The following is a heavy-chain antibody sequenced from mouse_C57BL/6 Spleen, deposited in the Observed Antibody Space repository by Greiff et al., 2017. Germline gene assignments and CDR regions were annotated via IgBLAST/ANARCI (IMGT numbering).Heavy chain of an antibody. J-gene: IGHJ4*01. Sequence: QVQLQQPGAELVRPGTSVKLSCKASGYTFTSYWMHWVKQRPGQGLEWIGVIDPSDSYTNYNQKFKGKATLTVDTSSSTAYMQLSSLTSEDSAVYYCARLYGRGFYYAMDYWGQGTSVTVSS. V-gene: IGHV1-59*01. CDR1: GYTFTSYW. D-gene: IGHD1-1*01. CDR3: ARLYGRGFYYAMDY. CDR2: IDPSDSYT.